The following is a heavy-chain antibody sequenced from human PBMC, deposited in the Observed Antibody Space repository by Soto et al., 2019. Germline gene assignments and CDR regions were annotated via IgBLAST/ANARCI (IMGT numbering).Heavy chain of an antibody. Sequence: QVQLVESGGGVVQPGRSLRLSCAVSWFSFKSHGMHWVRQAPGKGLEWVAFISYDGKDANYADSVKGRFTISRDNSKDALYLQMGSLRGEDTAVYFCAKDHRNGGSRVDYWGQGTLVTVSS. V-gene: IGHV3-30*18. D-gene: IGHD2-15*01. CDR1: WFSFKSHG. J-gene: IGHJ4*02. CDR3: AKDHRNGGSRVDY. CDR2: ISYDGKDA.